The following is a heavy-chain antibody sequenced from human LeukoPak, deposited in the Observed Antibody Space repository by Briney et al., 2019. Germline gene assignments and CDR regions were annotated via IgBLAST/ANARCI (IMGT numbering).Heavy chain of an antibody. J-gene: IGHJ3*02. D-gene: IGHD4-23*01. CDR2: IYYSGST. V-gene: IGHV4-59*12. Sequence: SETLSLTCTVSGGSISSYYWSWIRQPPGKGLEWIGYIYYSGSTNYNPSLKSRVTISVDTSKNQFSLKLSSVTAADTAVYYCAREGYGGKDDAFDIWGQGTMVTVS. CDR3: AREGYGGKDDAFDI. CDR1: GGSISSYY.